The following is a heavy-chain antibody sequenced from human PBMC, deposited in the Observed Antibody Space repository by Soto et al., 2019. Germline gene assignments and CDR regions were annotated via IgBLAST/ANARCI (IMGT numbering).Heavy chain of an antibody. D-gene: IGHD3-9*01. CDR3: AKVLRDPLITIPHQSFPYYFDY. J-gene: IGHJ4*02. V-gene: IGHV1-18*04. CDR1: GYTFTSYG. CDR2: ISAYNGNT. Sequence: GASVKVSCKASGYTFTSYGISWVRQAPGQGLEWMGWISAYNGNTNYAQKLQGRVTMTTDTSTSTAYMELRSLRSDDTAVYYCAKVLRDPLITIPHQSFPYYFDYWGQGTLVTVSS.